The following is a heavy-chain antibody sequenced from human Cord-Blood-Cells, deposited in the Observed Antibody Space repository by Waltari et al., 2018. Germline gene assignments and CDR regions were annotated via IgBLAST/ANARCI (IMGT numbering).Heavy chain of an antibody. J-gene: IGHJ6*03. Sequence: QVQLVQSGAEVKKPGSSVKVSCKASGGTFSSYAIRWVRQAPGQGLEWMGRIIPILGIANYAQKFQGRVTITADKSTSTAYMELSSLRSEDTAVYYCARGYCSSTSCYYYYYMDVWGKGTTVTVSS. V-gene: IGHV1-69*09. CDR3: ARGYCSSTSCYYYYYMDV. CDR1: GGTFSSYA. D-gene: IGHD2-2*01. CDR2: IIPILGIA.